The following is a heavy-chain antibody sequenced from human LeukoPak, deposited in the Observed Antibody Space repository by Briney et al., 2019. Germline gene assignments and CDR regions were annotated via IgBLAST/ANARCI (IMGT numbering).Heavy chain of an antibody. CDR2: ISFDGSNK. D-gene: IGHD1-7*01. Sequence: GRSLRLSCAASEFTFSNYAMHWVRQAPGKGLEWVAVISFDGSNKYYADSVKGRFTISRDNSKNTVYLQMNSLRAEDTAVYYCAKRRGLELLYYYYMDVWGKGTTVTVSS. CDR3: AKRRGLELLYYYYMDV. CDR1: EFTFSNYA. J-gene: IGHJ6*03. V-gene: IGHV3-30*18.